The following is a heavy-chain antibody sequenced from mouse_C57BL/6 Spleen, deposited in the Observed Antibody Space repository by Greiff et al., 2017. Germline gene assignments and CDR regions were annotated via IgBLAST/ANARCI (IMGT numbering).Heavy chain of an antibody. J-gene: IGHJ2*01. V-gene: IGHV1-42*01. CDR3: GRASGVPRVYDFDY. Sequence: EVQLQQSGPELVKPGASVKLSCKASGYSFTGYYMNWVKQSPEQSLEWIGEINPSTGGTTYNQKFKAKATLTVDKSSSTAYMQLKSLTSEDSAVYYCGRASGVPRVYDFDYWGQGTTLTGAS. CDR2: INPSTGGT. D-gene: IGHD5-1*01. CDR1: GYSFTGYY.